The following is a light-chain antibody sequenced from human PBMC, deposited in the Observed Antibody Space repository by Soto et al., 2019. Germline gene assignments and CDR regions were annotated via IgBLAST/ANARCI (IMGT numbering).Light chain of an antibody. V-gene: IGKV3-20*01. CDR3: YHSDSLPWT. J-gene: IGKJ1*01. CDR2: HTS. CDR1: QSVGGS. Sequence: IVMTQSSDTLSVKQGERATLSNRASQSVGGSLAWYQQRPGQAPRLLVYHTSSRATGIPDRFSGSGSGTDFTLTISRLEPEDFAVYFCYHSDSLPWTFGQGTKVDIK.